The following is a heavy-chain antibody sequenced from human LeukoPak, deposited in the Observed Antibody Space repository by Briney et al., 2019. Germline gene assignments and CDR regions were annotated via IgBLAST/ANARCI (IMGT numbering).Heavy chain of an antibody. CDR1: GGSISSYY. CDR3: ARTMIGHFDY. Sequence: SETLSLTCTVSGGSISSYYWSWIRQPPGKGLEWIGYIYTSGSTNYNLSLKSRVTISVDTSKNQFSLKLSSVTAADTAVYYCARTMIGHFDYWGQGTLVTVSS. J-gene: IGHJ4*02. V-gene: IGHV4-4*09. CDR2: IYTSGST. D-gene: IGHD3-10*02.